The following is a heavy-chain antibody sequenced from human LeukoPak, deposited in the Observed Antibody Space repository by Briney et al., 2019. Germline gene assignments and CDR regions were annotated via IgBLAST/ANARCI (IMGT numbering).Heavy chain of an antibody. J-gene: IGHJ4*02. CDR1: GGSISSGGYY. CDR3: ATTMVRGVGKWNFDY. D-gene: IGHD3-10*01. V-gene: IGHV4-31*03. Sequence: SETLSLTCTVSGGSISSGGYYWSWIRQHPGKGLEWIGYIYYSGSTYYNPSLKSRVTISVDTSKNQFSLKLSSVTTADTAVYYCATTMVRGVGKWNFDYWGQGTLVTVSS. CDR2: IYYSGST.